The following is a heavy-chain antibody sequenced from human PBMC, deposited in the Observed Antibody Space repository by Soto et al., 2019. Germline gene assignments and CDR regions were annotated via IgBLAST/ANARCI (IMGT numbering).Heavy chain of an antibody. Sequence: GASVKVSCKASGGTFSSYAIRWVRQAPGQGLEWMGGIIPIFGTANYAQKFQGRVTITADESTSTAYMELSSLRSEDTAVYYCARKYYYDSSGYSYYFDYWGQGTLVTVSS. CDR3: ARKYYYDSSGYSYYFDY. D-gene: IGHD3-22*01. CDR2: IIPIFGTA. V-gene: IGHV1-69*13. J-gene: IGHJ4*02. CDR1: GGTFSSYA.